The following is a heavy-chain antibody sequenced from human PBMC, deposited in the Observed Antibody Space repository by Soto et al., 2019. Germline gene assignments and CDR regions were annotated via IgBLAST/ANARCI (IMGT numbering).Heavy chain of an antibody. D-gene: IGHD3-22*01. CDR2: IWYDGSNK. Sequence: QVQLVESGGGVVQPGRSLRLSCAASGFTFSSYGMHWVRQAPGKGLEWVAVIWYDGSNKYYADSVKGRFTISRDNSKNTVYLKMNTVRAENTVFYYCGSPGYYDSGVYPYYYNGRAVGGKGTPVT. V-gene: IGHV3-33*01. CDR3: GSPGYYDSGVYPYYYNGRAV. CDR1: GFTFSSYG. J-gene: IGHJ6*04.